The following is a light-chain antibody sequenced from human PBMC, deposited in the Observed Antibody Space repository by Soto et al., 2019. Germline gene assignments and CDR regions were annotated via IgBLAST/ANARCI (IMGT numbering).Light chain of an antibody. CDR2: GAS. CDR3: QQYGSSLST. V-gene: IGKV3-20*01. J-gene: IGKJ1*01. CDR1: QSVSSSY. Sequence: EIVLTQSPCTLSLSPGERATLSCRASQSVSSSYLAWYQQKPGQAPRLLIYGASSRATGIPERFSGSGSGTDFTLTISRLEPEDFEVYYCQQYGSSLSTFGQGTKVDIK.